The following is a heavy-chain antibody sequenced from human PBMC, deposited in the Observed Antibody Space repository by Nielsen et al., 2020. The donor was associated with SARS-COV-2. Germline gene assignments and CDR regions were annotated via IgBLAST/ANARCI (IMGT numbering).Heavy chain of an antibody. V-gene: IGHV3-7*01. CDR3: AKILGWNAYDF. Sequence: GGSLRLSCAASGFSFGTSWMTWVRQAPGKGLEWVAYINPDGSGQNYVDSVKGRFTISRDNGKNLLYLQMNSLRVEDTALYYCAKILGWNAYDFWGQGTLVTVSS. J-gene: IGHJ4*02. D-gene: IGHD1-1*01. CDR2: INPDGSGQ. CDR1: GFSFGTSW.